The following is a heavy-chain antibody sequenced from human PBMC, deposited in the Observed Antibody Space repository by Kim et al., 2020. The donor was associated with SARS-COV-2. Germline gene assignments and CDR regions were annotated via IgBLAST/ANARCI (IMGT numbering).Heavy chain of an antibody. CDR3: ARAPRGDYNDNDRYFAL. V-gene: IGHV3-11*01. CDR1: EFTFDDYF. D-gene: IGHD4-4*01. CDR2: INSGGASV. J-gene: IGHJ2*01. Sequence: GGSLSLSCTASEFTFDDYFMTWIRQAPGKGLEWVASINSGGASVYHSDSVKGRLTISMDNAQFSLFLQMSSLSAEDTAVYYFARAPRGDYNDNDRYFAL.